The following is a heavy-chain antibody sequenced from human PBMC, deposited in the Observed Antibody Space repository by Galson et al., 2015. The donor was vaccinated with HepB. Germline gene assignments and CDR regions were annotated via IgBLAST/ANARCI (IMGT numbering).Heavy chain of an antibody. CDR3: ARGPAHGGWLGNVYDY. D-gene: IGHD6-19*01. CDR1: GFTFSSYW. Sequence: SLRLSCAASGFTFSSYWMSWVRQAPGKGLEWVANIKQDGSEKYYVDSVKGRFTISRDNAKNSLYLQMNSLRAEDTAVYYCARGPAHGGWLGNVYDYWGQGTLVTVSS. J-gene: IGHJ4*02. CDR2: IKQDGSEK. V-gene: IGHV3-7*03.